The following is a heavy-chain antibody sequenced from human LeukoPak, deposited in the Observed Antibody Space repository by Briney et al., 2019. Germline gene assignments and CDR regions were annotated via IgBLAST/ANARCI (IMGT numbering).Heavy chain of an antibody. CDR1: GFTFSSSA. D-gene: IGHD3-3*01. J-gene: IGHJ4*02. CDR3: AKSFDFSNGHSPILTPFDS. CDR2: ISARGIST. V-gene: IGHV3-23*01. Sequence: GGSLRPSCAASGFTFSSSAMSWARQAPGKGLEWVSSISARGISTYYADSVKGRFTISRDNSKNTLYLQMNSLRGDDIGVYYCAKSFDFSNGHSPILTPFDSWGQGTLVSVSS.